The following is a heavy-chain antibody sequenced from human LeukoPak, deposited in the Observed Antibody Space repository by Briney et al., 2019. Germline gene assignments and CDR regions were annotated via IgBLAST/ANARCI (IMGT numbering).Heavy chain of an antibody. CDR2: IIPIFGTA. CDR3: ARAEITIFGVVKTPFDP. D-gene: IGHD3-3*01. J-gene: IGHJ5*02. Sequence: GASVKVSCKAPGGTFSSYAISWVRQAPGQGLEWMGGIIPIFGTANYAQKFQGRVTITTDESTSTAYMELSSLRSEDTAVYYCARAEITIFGVVKTPFDPWGQGTLVTVSS. V-gene: IGHV1-69*05. CDR1: GGTFSSYA.